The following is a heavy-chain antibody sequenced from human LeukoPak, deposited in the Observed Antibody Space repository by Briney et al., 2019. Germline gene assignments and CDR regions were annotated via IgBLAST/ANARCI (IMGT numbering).Heavy chain of an antibody. V-gene: IGHV4-4*09. J-gene: IGHJ4*02. CDR2: IHTSGST. D-gene: IGHD2-15*01. CDR3: VRPGQSSWWVYFNY. Sequence: SETLSLTCTVSGGSSSTYYWTWIRQPPRKGLEWIGNIHTSGSTSYNPSLKSRVTMSIDTSKNQFSLRLSSVTAADTAVYYCVRPGQSSWWVYFNYWGQGTVVTVSS. CDR1: GGSSSTYY.